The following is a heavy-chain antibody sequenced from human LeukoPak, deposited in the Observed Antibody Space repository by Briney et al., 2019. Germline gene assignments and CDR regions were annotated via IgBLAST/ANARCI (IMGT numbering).Heavy chain of an antibody. CDR3: ARVSNSSGWYSGFAFDI. V-gene: IGHV4-59*01. D-gene: IGHD6-19*01. Sequence: NASETLSLTCTVSGGSISRYYWSWIRQPPGKGLEWVWCIFYSGSTNYNPSLKSRVTISVDPSKNQFSLKLSSVTAADTAVYYCARVSNSSGWYSGFAFDIWGQGTMVTVSS. CDR1: GGSISRYY. CDR2: IFYSGST. J-gene: IGHJ3*02.